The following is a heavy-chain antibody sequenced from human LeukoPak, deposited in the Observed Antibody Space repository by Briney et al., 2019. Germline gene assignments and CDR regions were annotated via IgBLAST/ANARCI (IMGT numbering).Heavy chain of an antibody. CDR3: ARQGIHLWFDF. V-gene: IGHV3-30-3*01. CDR2: ISYDGSNK. J-gene: IGHJ4*02. Sequence: GGSLRLSCAASGFTFSHYAMHWVRQALGKGLEWVAVISYDGSNKYYADSVKGRFTISRDNSKNTLCLQMNSLRAEDTAVYYCARQGIHLWFDFWGQGTQVTVSS. CDR1: GFTFSHYA. D-gene: IGHD5-18*01.